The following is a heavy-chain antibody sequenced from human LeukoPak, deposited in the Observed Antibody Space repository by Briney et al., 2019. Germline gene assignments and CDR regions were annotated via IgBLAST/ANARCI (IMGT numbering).Heavy chain of an antibody. V-gene: IGHV3-43*01. J-gene: IGHJ4*02. D-gene: IGHD5-18*01. Sequence: GGSLRLSCAASGFTFDDYTMHWVRQALGKGLEWVSLISWDGGSTYADSVKGRFTISRGNSKNSLYLQMNSLRTEDTALYYCAKDIGDTAVGSFDYWGQGTLVTVSS. CDR1: GFTFDDYT. CDR2: ISWDGGST. CDR3: AKDIGDTAVGSFDY.